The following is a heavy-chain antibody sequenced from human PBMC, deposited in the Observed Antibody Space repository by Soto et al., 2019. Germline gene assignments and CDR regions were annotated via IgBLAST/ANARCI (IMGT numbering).Heavy chain of an antibody. J-gene: IGHJ4*02. Sequence: QVQLVESGGGVVQPGRSLRLSCAASGFTFSSYGMHWVRQAPGKGLERVAVISYDGSNKYYADSVKGRFTISRDNSKNTLYLQMNSLRAEDTAVYYCANDPRTGLEIDYWGQGTLVTVSS. V-gene: IGHV3-30*18. CDR2: ISYDGSNK. CDR1: GFTFSSYG. D-gene: IGHD3-9*01. CDR3: ANDPRTGLEIDY.